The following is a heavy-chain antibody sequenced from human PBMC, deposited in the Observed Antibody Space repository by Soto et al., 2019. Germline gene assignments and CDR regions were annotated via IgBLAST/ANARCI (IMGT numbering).Heavy chain of an antibody. CDR3: VRHSSAHALFDY. Sequence: ASVKVSCKASGYTFTTYGISWVRQAPGQGLEWMGWVSTSNGNTNYLQNLQGRGTMTTDTSTTTATMDRRSLTPDDKAVYYRVRHSSAHALFDYSSAGTLATVCS. D-gene: IGHD2-15*01. J-gene: IGHJ4*02. CDR2: VSTSNGNT. CDR1: GYTFTTYG. V-gene: IGHV1-18*01.